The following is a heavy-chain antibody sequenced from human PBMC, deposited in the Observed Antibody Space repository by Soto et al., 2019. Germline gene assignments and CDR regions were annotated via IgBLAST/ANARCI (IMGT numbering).Heavy chain of an antibody. D-gene: IGHD3-9*01. J-gene: IGHJ6*02. CDR2: ISGSGGST. CDR3: AKVDSVGYILTAPVHYGMDV. CDR1: GFTFSSYA. V-gene: IGHV3-23*01. Sequence: LRLSCAASGFTFSSYAMSWVRQAPGKGLEWVSAISGSGGSTYYADSVKGRFTISRDNSKNTLYLQMNSLRAEDTAVYYCAKVDSVGYILTAPVHYGMDVWGQGTTVTVSS.